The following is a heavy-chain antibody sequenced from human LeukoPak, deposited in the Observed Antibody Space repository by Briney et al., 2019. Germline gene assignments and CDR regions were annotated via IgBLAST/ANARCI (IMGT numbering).Heavy chain of an antibody. J-gene: IGHJ4*02. Sequence: GASVKVSCKASGYTFTNYDIMWVRRATGQGPEWMGWMNSNSGNTGYAQKFQGRVTMTRDTSMNTAYMELHSLTSEDTAVYYCARGRGGTVVRGYLDYWGQGTLVTVSS. CDR1: GYTFTNYD. D-gene: IGHD3-10*01. V-gene: IGHV1-8*01. CDR2: MNSNSGNT. CDR3: ARGRGGTVVRGYLDY.